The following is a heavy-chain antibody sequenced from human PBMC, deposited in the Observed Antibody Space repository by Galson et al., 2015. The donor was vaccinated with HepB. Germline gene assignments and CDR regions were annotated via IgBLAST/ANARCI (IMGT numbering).Heavy chain of an antibody. D-gene: IGHD7-27*01. V-gene: IGHV3-23*01. J-gene: IGHJ4*02. CDR3: AKSPFATGGFDS. CDR2: INGNGDRS. CDR1: GFTFSTYV. Sequence: SLRLSCAGSGFTFSTYVMIWVRQAPGKGLEWVSDINGNGDRSDYAHSVKGRFTISRDNSMNTLYLQMDNLRAEDTALYYCAKSPFATGGFDSWGQGILVTVSS.